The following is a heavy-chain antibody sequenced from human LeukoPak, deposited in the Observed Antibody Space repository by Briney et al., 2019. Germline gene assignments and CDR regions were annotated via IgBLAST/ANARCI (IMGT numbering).Heavy chain of an antibody. CDR1: RFTVSNNH. CDR3: ARASRWLAFDT. CDR2: IYNGDNT. J-gene: IGHJ4*01. Sequence: GGSLRLSCVASRFTVSNNHMNWVRQAPGKGLEWVSVIYNGDNTYYTDSVQGRFTISKDNSKNTLYLQMNSLRPEDTAVYFCARASRWLAFDTFGQGTPVTVSS. D-gene: IGHD6-19*01. V-gene: IGHV3-66*01.